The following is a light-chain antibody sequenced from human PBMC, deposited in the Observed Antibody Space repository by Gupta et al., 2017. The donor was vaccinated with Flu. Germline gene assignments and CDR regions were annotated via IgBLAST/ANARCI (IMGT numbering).Light chain of an antibody. CDR1: QRISNY. Sequence: PSSLSASVGDRVTITCRASQRISNYLNWYQQKPGKAPKLLIYAASRLQSGVPSRFSGSGSGTDFTLTISRLQPEDFATYYCQQRDSTLLTFGRGTKVEIK. V-gene: IGKV1-39*01. CDR2: AAS. CDR3: QQRDSTLLT. J-gene: IGKJ4*01.